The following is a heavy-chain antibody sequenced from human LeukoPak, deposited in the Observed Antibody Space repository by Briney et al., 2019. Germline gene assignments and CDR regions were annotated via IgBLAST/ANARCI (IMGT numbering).Heavy chain of an antibody. CDR1: GYTFTSYG. J-gene: IGHJ3*02. CDR2: ISAYNGNT. Sequence: ASVKVSCKASGYTFTSYGISWVRQAPGQGLEWMGWISAYNGNTNYAQKLQGRVTMTTDTSTSTAYMELRSLRSDDTAVYYCARAPEGYYDSSGYYITAFDIWGQGTMVTVSS. D-gene: IGHD3-22*01. V-gene: IGHV1-18*01. CDR3: ARAPEGYYDSSGYYITAFDI.